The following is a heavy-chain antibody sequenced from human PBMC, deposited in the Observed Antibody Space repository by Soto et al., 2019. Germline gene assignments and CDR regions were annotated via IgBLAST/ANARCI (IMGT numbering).Heavy chain of an antibody. CDR2: IGGTGTDT. V-gene: IGHV3-23*01. Sequence: DVQLLESGGGLVQPGGSLTLSCAASRLTFSDFAMSWVRQAPGKGLEWVSSIGGTGTDTHYADSVKGRFTISRDNSRNTLYLQIDSLRDEDTAVYYCAKDAVPYNGKWDWFDSWGQGTLVIVSS. CDR1: RLTFSDFA. J-gene: IGHJ5*01. D-gene: IGHD1-20*01. CDR3: AKDAVPYNGKWDWFDS.